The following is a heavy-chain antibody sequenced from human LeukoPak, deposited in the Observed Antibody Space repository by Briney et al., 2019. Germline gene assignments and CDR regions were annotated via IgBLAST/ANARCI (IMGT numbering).Heavy chain of an antibody. CDR2: IYGAGKT. J-gene: IGHJ4*02. V-gene: IGHV3-53*01. CDR1: GFSVSKNY. D-gene: IGHD3-10*01. Sequence: GGSLRLSCAASGFSVSKNYMSWVRQAPEKGLEWVSVIYGAGKTHYADSVKGRFNISRDNSKNTLYLQMNSLRAEDTAVYYCARDTYYGSGSYYRYTFDSWGQGTMVTVSS. CDR3: ARDTYYGSGSYYRYTFDS.